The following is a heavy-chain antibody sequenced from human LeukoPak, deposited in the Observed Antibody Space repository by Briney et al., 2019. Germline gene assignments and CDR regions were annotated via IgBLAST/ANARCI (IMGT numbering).Heavy chain of an antibody. V-gene: IGHV1-18*01. J-gene: IGHJ4*02. CDR3: ARDSYGGTTGY. Sequence: ASVKVSCKASGYTFTSYGISWVRQAPGQGLEWMGWTSAYNGNTNYAQILQGRVTMTTDTSTSTAYMELRSLRSEDTAVYYCARDSYGGTTGYWGQGTLVTVSS. CDR2: TSAYNGNT. CDR1: GYTFTSYG. D-gene: IGHD4-23*01.